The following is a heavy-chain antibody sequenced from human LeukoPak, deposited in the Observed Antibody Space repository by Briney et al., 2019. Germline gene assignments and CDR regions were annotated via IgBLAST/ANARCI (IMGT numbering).Heavy chain of an antibody. CDR3: ARGITMIGRLRFDP. Sequence: PSETLSLTCTVSGYSIGSGYYWGWIRQPPGKGLEWIGNIYHTGTTYYNPSLKSRVTISVDTSKNHFSLKLSSVTAADTAVYYCARGITMIGRLRFDPWGQGTLVTVSS. CDR1: GYSIGSGYY. J-gene: IGHJ5*02. V-gene: IGHV4-38-2*02. CDR2: IYHTGTT. D-gene: IGHD3-22*01.